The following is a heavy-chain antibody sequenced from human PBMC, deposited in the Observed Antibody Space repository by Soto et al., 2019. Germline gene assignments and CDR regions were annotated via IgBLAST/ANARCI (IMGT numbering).Heavy chain of an antibody. V-gene: IGHV4-59*01. J-gene: IGHJ6*03. Sequence: QVQLQESGSGLVKPSETLSLTCTVSGGSISSYYWSWIRQPPGKGLEWIGYIYYSGSTNYNPSLKSRVTISVDTSKNQFSLKLSSVTAADTAVYYCARAGTKGYYYYYYYMDVWGKGTTVTVSS. CDR1: GGSISSYY. D-gene: IGHD3-10*01. CDR2: IYYSGST. CDR3: ARAGTKGYYYYYYYMDV.